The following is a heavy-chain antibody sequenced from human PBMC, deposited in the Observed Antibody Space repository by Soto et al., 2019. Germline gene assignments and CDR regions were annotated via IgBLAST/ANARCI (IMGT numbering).Heavy chain of an antibody. D-gene: IGHD2-15*01. J-gene: IGHJ4*02. CDR1: GFTFSSYA. Sequence: GGSLRLSCAASGFTFSSYAMSWVRQAPGKGLEWVSAISGSGGSTYYADSVKGRFTISRDNSKNTLYLQMNSLRAEDTAVYYCAKVPVVVVAATREDYWGQGTLVTVSS. V-gene: IGHV3-23*01. CDR3: AKVPVVVVAATREDY. CDR2: ISGSGGST.